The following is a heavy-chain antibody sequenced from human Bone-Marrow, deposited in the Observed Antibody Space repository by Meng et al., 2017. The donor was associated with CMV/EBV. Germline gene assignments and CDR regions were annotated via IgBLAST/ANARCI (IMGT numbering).Heavy chain of an antibody. D-gene: IGHD2-15*01. Sequence: GGSLRLSCAASGFIFSSYVMSWVRQAPGKGLEWVSTVSPSGSKTYYADSMKGRFTVSRDNSKNTVYLQMNSLRVEDTAVYYCAKGGYSVPGGLDVWGLGTTVTVSS. J-gene: IGHJ6*02. V-gene: IGHV3-23*01. CDR1: GFIFSSYV. CDR2: VSPSGSKT. CDR3: AKGGYSVPGGLDV.